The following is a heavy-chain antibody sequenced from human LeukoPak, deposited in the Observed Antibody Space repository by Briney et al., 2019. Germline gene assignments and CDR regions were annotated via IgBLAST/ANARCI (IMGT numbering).Heavy chain of an antibody. Sequence: GGSLRLSCAASGFTFSSYAMSWVRQAPGRGLEWVSAISGSGGSTYYADSVKGRFTISRDNSKNTLYLQMNSLRAEDTAVYCCAKDSWDQYSYGDYWGQGTLVTVSS. CDR3: AKDSWDQYSYGDY. CDR1: GFTFSSYA. V-gene: IGHV3-23*01. D-gene: IGHD5-18*01. J-gene: IGHJ4*02. CDR2: ISGSGGST.